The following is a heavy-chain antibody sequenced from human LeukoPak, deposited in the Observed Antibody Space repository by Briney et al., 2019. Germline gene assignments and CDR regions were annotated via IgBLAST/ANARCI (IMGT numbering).Heavy chain of an antibody. Sequence: PSETLSLTCTVSGGSISSYYWSWIRQPPGKGLEWIGYIYYSGSTNYNPSLKSRVTISVDTSKNQFSLKLSSVTAADTAVYYCARDRGGLDYYDSSGYYGIDAFDIWGQGTMVTVSS. J-gene: IGHJ3*02. D-gene: IGHD3-22*01. CDR2: IYYSGST. CDR1: GGSISSYY. V-gene: IGHV4-59*01. CDR3: ARDRGGLDYYDSSGYYGIDAFDI.